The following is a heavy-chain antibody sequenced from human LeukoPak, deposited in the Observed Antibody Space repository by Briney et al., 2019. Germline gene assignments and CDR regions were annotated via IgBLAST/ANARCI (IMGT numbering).Heavy chain of an antibody. CDR3: ANTYYYDGSGYYYLGWFDP. Sequence: GGSLRLSCAASGFTVFNYWMSWVRQAPGKGLEWVANIKQDGSEKYYVDSVKGRFTISRDNAKNSLYLQMNSLRAEDTAVYFCANTYYYDGSGYYYLGWFDPWGQGTLVTVSS. CDR2: IKQDGSEK. J-gene: IGHJ5*02. CDR1: GFTVFNYW. D-gene: IGHD3-22*01. V-gene: IGHV3-7*01.